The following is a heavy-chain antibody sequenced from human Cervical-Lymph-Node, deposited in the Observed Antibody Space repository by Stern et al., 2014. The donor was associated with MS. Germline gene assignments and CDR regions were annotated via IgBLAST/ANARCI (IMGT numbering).Heavy chain of an antibody. CDR3: AKDRTSSSWGVDY. CDR1: GFNFDDYG. Sequence: EVQLEESGGGLVQPGRSLRLSCAGSGFNFDDYGMHWVRQAPGKGLEWVSGISWNSDKMVYAESVKGRFTISRDNDKDSLYLQMDSLRVEDTALYYCAKDRTSSSWGVDYWGQGSLVTVSS. J-gene: IGHJ4*02. D-gene: IGHD6-13*01. V-gene: IGHV3-9*01. CDR2: ISWNSDKM.